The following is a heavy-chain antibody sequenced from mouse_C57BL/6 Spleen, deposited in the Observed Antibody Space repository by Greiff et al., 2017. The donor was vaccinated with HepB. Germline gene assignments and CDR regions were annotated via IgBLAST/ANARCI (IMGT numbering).Heavy chain of an antibody. J-gene: IGHJ4*01. Sequence: QVQLQQSGAELVKPGASVKISCKASGYAFSSYWMNWVKQRPGKGLEWIGQIYPGDGDTNYNGKFKGKATLTADKSSSTAYMQLSSLTSEDSAVYFCARKNGNHYAMDYWGQGTSVTVSS. CDR2: IYPGDGDT. CDR1: GYAFSSYW. D-gene: IGHD2-1*01. V-gene: IGHV1-80*01. CDR3: ARKNGNHYAMDY.